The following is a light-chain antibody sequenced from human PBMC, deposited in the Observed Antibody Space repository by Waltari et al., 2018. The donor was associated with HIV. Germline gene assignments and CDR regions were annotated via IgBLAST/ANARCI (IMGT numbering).Light chain of an antibody. CDR1: SSDVGCYNL. CDR3: CSYAGSSTLV. J-gene: IGLJ2*01. CDR2: EVS. V-gene: IGLV2-23*02. Sequence: QSALTQPASVSGSPGQSLTISCTGTSSDVGCYNLVSWYQQHPGKAPKLMIYEVSKRPSGVSNRFSGSKSGNTASLTISGLQAEDEADYYCCSYAGSSTLVFGGGTKLTVL.